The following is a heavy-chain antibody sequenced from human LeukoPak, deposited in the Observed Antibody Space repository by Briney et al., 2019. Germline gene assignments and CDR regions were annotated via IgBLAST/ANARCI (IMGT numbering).Heavy chain of an antibody. CDR1: GGTFSSYA. V-gene: IGHV1-8*03. D-gene: IGHD3-10*01. CDR2: MNPNSGNT. Sequence: ASVKVSCKASGGTFSSYAISWVRQATGQGLEWMGWMNPNSGNTGYAQKFQGRVTITRNTSISTAYMELSSLRSEDTAVYYCARGDRVRGAFDIWGQGTMVTVSS. J-gene: IGHJ3*02. CDR3: ARGDRVRGAFDI.